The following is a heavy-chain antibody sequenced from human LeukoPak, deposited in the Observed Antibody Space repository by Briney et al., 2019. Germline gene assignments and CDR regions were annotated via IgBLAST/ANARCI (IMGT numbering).Heavy chain of an antibody. J-gene: IGHJ4*02. CDR1: GFTFCSYA. D-gene: IGHD3-16*01. V-gene: IGHV3-23*01. CDR2: IVGSGDGT. CDR3: AKGSRIWGNYYFDF. Sequence: RGSLRLSCAASGFTFCSYAMSWVPQAPGQELKWVSAIVGSGDGTYYADSVKGRFTISRDSSKNTLYLQMTSLRAEDTAVYYCAKGSRIWGNYYFDFWGQGTLVTVSS.